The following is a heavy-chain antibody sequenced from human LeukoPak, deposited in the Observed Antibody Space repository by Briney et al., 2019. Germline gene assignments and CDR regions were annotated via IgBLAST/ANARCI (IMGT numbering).Heavy chain of an antibody. Sequence: SETLSLTCTVSGGSISSSSYYWGWIRQPPGKGLEWIGSIYYSGSTYYNPSLKSRVTISVDTSKNQFSLKLSSVTAADTAVYYCASRDDSSGYYDYWGQGTLVTVSS. CDR3: ASRDDSSGYYDY. CDR1: GGSISSSSYY. CDR2: IYYSGST. D-gene: IGHD3-22*01. J-gene: IGHJ4*02. V-gene: IGHV4-39*01.